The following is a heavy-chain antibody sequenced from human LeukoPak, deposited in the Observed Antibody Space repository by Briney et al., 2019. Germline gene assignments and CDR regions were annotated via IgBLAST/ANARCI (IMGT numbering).Heavy chain of an antibody. CDR2: IYYGGNF. CDR3: ARAFWGLVHTVGEGGDYYYYMDV. V-gene: IGHV4-39*07. CDR1: GGSISSSRDH. D-gene: IGHD6-19*01. J-gene: IGHJ6*03. Sequence: SETLSLTCTFSGGSISSSRDHWAWIRQPPGKGLEWIGNIYYGGNFYYNPSLKSRVTISVCTSKKQFSLKLRSVTPADTAVYYCARAFWGLVHTVGEGGDYYYYMDVWGKGTTVTVSS.